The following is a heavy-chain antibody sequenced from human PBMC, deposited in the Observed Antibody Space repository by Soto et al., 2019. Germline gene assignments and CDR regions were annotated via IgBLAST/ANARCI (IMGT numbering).Heavy chain of an antibody. V-gene: IGHV3-48*04. CDR2: ISSSSSTI. D-gene: IGHD5-18*01. J-gene: IGHJ3*02. Sequence: GGSLRLSCAASGFTFSSYSMNWVRQAPGKGLEWVSYISSSSSTIYYADSVKGRFTISRDNAKNSLYLQMNSLRAEDTAVYYCARDGGSIAGLELRGYSYVHDAFDIWGQGTMVTVSS. CDR3: ARDGGSIAGLELRGYSYVHDAFDI. CDR1: GFTFSSYS.